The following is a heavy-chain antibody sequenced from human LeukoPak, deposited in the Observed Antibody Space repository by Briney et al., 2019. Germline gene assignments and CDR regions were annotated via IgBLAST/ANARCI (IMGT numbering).Heavy chain of an antibody. V-gene: IGHV3-30*18. CDR1: GFTFSSYG. J-gene: IGHJ5*02. Sequence: PGGSLRLSCAASGFTFSSYGMHWVRQPPGKGLEWVSVISNDGSRIQYADSLKGRFTISRDNSKNTLYLQMDSLRVEDTAVYYCAKGRESTNWYGAWFDPWGQGTLVTVSS. CDR2: ISNDGSRI. CDR3: AKGRESTNWYGAWFDP. D-gene: IGHD6-13*01.